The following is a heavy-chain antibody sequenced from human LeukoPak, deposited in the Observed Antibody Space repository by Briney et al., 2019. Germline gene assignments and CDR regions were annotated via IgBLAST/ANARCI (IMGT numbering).Heavy chain of an antibody. CDR3: ATQDIVVWAFDY. J-gene: IGHJ4*02. D-gene: IGHD2-15*01. CDR2: IYHSGST. Sequence: PSETLSLTCAVSGGSLSSSNWWRWVRQPPGKGLEWVGEIYHSGSTNYNSSLKSRVTISVDKSKNQFSLELSSVTAADTAVYYCATQDIVVWAFDYWGQGTLVIVSS. CDR1: GGSLSSSNW. V-gene: IGHV4-4*02.